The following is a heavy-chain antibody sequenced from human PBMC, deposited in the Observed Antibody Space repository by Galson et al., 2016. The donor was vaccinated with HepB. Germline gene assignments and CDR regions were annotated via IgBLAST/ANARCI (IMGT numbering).Heavy chain of an antibody. CDR1: GFTFGAYG. Sequence: SLRLSCAASGFTFGAYGMSWVRLAPGKGLEWVSSISGSGGPKYADSVKGRFTVSRDNSKNTLYLQMNSLGAEDTAVYYCTVWMSQHIDYWGQGTLVTVAS. D-gene: IGHD3-16*01. V-gene: IGHV3-23*01. J-gene: IGHJ4*02. CDR2: ISGSGGPK. CDR3: TVWMSQHIDY.